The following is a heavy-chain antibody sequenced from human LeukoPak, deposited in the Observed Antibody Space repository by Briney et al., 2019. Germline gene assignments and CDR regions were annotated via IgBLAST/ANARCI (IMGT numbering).Heavy chain of an antibody. CDR1: GFTFSNAW. D-gene: IGHD2-2*01. J-gene: IGHJ5*02. Sequence: GGSLRLSCAASGFTFSNAWMSWVRQAPGKGLEWVGRIKSKTDGGTTDYAAPVKGRFTISRDDSKNTLYLQMNSLRAEDTALYYCASWGAYCSSTSCPNWFDPWGQGTLVTVSS. CDR2: IKSKTDGGTT. V-gene: IGHV3-15*05. CDR3: ASWGAYCSSTSCPNWFDP.